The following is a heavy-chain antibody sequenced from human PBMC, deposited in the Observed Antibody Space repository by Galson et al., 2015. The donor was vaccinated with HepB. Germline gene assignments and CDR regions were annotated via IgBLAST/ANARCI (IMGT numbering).Heavy chain of an antibody. V-gene: IGHV1-24*01. Sequence: SVKVSCKVSGHTLTELSINWVRQAPEKGLEWMGGFDHEEGEVIYAQKFQGRVTMTEDSSADTAYMELSTLTSEDTAVYFCAAGSLGQWGQGTLVILSS. CDR3: AAGSLGQ. J-gene: IGHJ4*02. CDR2: FDHEEGEV. CDR1: GHTLTELS. D-gene: IGHD3-10*01.